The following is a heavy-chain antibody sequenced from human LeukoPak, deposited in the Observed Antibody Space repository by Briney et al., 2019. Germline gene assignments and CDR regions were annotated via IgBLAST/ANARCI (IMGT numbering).Heavy chain of an antibody. CDR2: INHRRST. D-gene: IGHD3-3*02. V-gene: IGHV4-34*01. Sequence: TSETLSLTCAVYGGSFSGYYWSWIRQPPGRGLEWIGEINHRRSTNYNPSLKSRVTMSVDTSKNQFSLNLSSVTAADTAVYYCARGQFWSGYSIWGQGTLVTVSS. J-gene: IGHJ4*02. CDR1: GGSFSGYY. CDR3: ARGQFWSGYSI.